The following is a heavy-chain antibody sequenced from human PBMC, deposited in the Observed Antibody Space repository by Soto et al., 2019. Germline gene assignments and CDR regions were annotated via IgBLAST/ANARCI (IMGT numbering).Heavy chain of an antibody. CDR2: IYYGGIT. Sequence: QVQLQESGPGLVKPSETLSLTCTVSGGSVSSGSYYWSWIRQPPGKGLEWIGYIYYGGITDYNPSPKSRVTISGATSKNQFSLRLSSVTAADTAVYYCARDYASRIGGSGNGFDYWGQGTLVTVSS. D-gene: IGHD1-26*01. V-gene: IGHV4-61*01. CDR3: ARDYASRIGGSGNGFDY. J-gene: IGHJ4*02. CDR1: GGSVSSGSYY.